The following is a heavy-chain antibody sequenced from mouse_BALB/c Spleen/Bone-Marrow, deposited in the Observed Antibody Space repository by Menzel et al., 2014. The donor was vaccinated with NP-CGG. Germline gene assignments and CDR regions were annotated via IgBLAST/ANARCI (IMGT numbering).Heavy chain of an antibody. J-gene: IGHJ4*01. V-gene: IGHV14-3*02. CDR2: IDPAIGNS. D-gene: IGHD1-1*01. Sequence: VHVKQSGAELVRPGASVKLSCTASGFNIKDTYIHWVKQRPEQGLEWIGRIDPAIGNSKYGPKFQGKATFTSDTSSNTAYLQLCSLTSEDTAVYYCARRYYNMAMDYWGQGTSVTVSS. CDR3: ARRYYNMAMDY. CDR1: GFNIKDTY.